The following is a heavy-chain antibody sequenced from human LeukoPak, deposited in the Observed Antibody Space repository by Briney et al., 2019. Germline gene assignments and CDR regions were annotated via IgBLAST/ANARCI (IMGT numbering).Heavy chain of an antibody. CDR2: IKQDGSEK. CDR1: GFTFSDYY. V-gene: IGHV3-7*01. J-gene: IGHJ4*02. CDR3: ARGRQGDY. Sequence: PGGSLRLSCAASGFTFSDYYMSWVRQAPGKGLEWVANIKQDGSEKYYVDSVQGRFTISRDNAKNSLYLQMNSLRAEDTAVYYCARGRQGDYWGQGTLVTVSS.